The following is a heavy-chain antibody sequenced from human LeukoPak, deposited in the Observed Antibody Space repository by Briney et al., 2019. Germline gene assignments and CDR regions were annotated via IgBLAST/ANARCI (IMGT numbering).Heavy chain of an antibody. CDR3: VRGPHFGHYVDYLDS. D-gene: IGHD4-17*01. CDR1: GFTFSNHW. CDR2: IKQGGNTK. V-gene: IGHV3-7*01. J-gene: IGHJ4*02. Sequence: GGSLRLSCVASGFTFSNHWMTWVRLAPGKGLEWVAHIKQGGNTKHYVGSVKGRFTLSRDDAQNTLYLQMDSLRAEDTGLYYCVRGPHFGHYVDYLDSWGQGTRVTVSS.